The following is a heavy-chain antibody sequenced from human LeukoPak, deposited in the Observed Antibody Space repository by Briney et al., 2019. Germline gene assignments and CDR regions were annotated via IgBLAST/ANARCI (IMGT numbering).Heavy chain of an antibody. J-gene: IGHJ5*02. CDR1: GFTFSSYS. CDR3: ARGSVVVVPAAIRWFDP. V-gene: IGHV3-21*01. D-gene: IGHD2-2*01. Sequence: PGGSLRLSCAASGFTFSSYSMNWVRQAPGKGLEWVSSISSSSSYICYADSVKGRFTISRDNAKNSLYLQMNSLRAEDTAVYYCARGSVVVVPAAIRWFDPWGQGTLVTVSS. CDR2: ISSSSSYI.